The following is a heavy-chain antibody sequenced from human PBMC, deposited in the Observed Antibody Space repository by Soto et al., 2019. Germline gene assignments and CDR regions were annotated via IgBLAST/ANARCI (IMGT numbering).Heavy chain of an antibody. CDR2: IYYSGST. CDR1: GGSVSSGSYY. D-gene: IGHD3-3*01. CDR3: ARGVTVFGLVSRFWFDP. Sequence: ASETLSLTCTVSGGSVSSGSYYWSWIRQPPGKGLEWIGYIYYSGSTNYNPSLKSRVTISVDTSKNQFSLMLSSVTAADTAVYFCARGVTVFGLVSRFWFDPWGQGTVVTVSS. V-gene: IGHV4-61*01. J-gene: IGHJ5*02.